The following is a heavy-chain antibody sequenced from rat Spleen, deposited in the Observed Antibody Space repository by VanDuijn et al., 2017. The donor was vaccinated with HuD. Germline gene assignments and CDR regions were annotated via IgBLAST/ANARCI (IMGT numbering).Heavy chain of an antibody. CDR2: ISYGDSSGHSST. Sequence: EVQLVESGGGLVQPGRSMKLSCAASGFTFSNFDMAWVRQAPTKGLEWVATISYGDSSGHSSTYYRDSVKGRFTISRDNAKSTLSLQMDSLRSEDTATYYCARRHYGYTDYFDYWGQGVMVTVSS. CDR3: ARRHYGYTDYFDY. D-gene: IGHD1-9*01. J-gene: IGHJ2*01. CDR1: GFTFSNFD. V-gene: IGHV5-29*01.